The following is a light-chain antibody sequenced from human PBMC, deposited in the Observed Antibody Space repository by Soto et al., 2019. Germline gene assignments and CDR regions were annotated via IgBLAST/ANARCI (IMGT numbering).Light chain of an antibody. CDR2: DVT. CDR1: SRDVGGYHF. V-gene: IGLV2-8*01. CDR3: SSYAGSSIPVA. Sequence: QSVLTQPPSASGSPGQSVTISCTGASRDVGGYHFVSWYQQHPGKAPKLMIYDVTKRPSGVPDRFSGSKSGNTASLTVSGLQVDYEADYYCSSYAGSSIPVAFGGGTKLTVL. J-gene: IGLJ2*01.